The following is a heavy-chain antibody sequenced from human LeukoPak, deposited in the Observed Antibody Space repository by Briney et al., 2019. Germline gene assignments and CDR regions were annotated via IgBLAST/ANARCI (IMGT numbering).Heavy chain of an antibody. CDR3: AGSSKRDAFDN. D-gene: IGHD6-6*01. V-gene: IGHV3-21*01. Sequence: GGSLRLSCAASGFTFSSHSMNWVRQAPGKGLEWVSSISSSSSYIYYADSLKGRFTISRDNAKNSLYLQMNSLRAEDTAVYYCAGSSKRDAFDNWGQGTMVTVSS. J-gene: IGHJ3*02. CDR2: ISSSSSYI. CDR1: GFTFSSHS.